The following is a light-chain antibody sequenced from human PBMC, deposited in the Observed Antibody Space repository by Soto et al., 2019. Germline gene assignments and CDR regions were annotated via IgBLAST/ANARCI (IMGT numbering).Light chain of an antibody. CDR1: SGHSSYI. CDR3: ETWDSNTLV. Sequence: QSVLTQSSSASASLGSSVKLTCTLSSGHSSYIIAWHQQQPGKAPRYLMKLEGSGSYNKGSGVPDRFSGSSSGADRYLTISNLQSEDEADYSWETWDSNTLVFGGGTKRTVL. J-gene: IGLJ3*02. V-gene: IGLV4-60*03. CDR2: LEGSGSY.